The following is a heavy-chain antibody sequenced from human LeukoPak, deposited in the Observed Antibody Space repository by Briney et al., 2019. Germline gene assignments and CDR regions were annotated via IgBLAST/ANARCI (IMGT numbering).Heavy chain of an antibody. V-gene: IGHV3-30*18. Sequence: PGGSLRLSCAASGFTFSSYGMHWVRQAPGKGLEWVAVISYDGSNKYYADSVKGRFTISRDNSKNTLYLQMNSLRAEDTAVYYCAKSLEWLFHWGQGTLVTVSS. D-gene: IGHD3-3*01. CDR2: ISYDGSNK. CDR3: AKSLEWLFH. J-gene: IGHJ4*02. CDR1: GFTFSSYG.